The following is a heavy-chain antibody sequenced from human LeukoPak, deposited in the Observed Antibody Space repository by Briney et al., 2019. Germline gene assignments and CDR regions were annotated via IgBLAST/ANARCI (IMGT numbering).Heavy chain of an antibody. V-gene: IGHV3-9*01. CDR3: AKGVGATFDAFDI. D-gene: IGHD1-26*01. CDR2: ISWNSGSI. J-gene: IGHJ3*02. CDR1: GFTFDDYA. Sequence: GGSLRLSCAASGFTFDDYAMHWVRQAPGKGLEWVSGISWNSGSIGYADSVKGRFTISRDNAKNSLYLQMNSLRAEDTALYYYAKGVGATFDAFDIWGQGTMVTVSS.